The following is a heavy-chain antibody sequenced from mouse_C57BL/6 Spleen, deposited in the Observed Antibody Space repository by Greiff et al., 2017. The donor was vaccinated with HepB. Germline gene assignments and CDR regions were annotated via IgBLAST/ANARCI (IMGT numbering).Heavy chain of an antibody. Sequence: VQLKESGGGLVKPGGSLKLSCAASGFTFSDYGMHWVRQAPEKGLEWVAYISSGSSTIYYADTVKGRFTISRDNAKNTLFLQMTSLRSEDTAMYYCARKHPWDDDFDYWGQGTTLTVSS. V-gene: IGHV5-17*01. D-gene: IGHD4-1*01. CDR3: ARKHPWDDDFDY. CDR2: ISSGSSTI. CDR1: GFTFSDYG. J-gene: IGHJ2*01.